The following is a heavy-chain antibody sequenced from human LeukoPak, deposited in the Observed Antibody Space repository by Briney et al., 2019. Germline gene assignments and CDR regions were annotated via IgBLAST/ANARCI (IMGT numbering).Heavy chain of an antibody. V-gene: IGHV3-21*01. CDR3: AREGPGGSDY. CDR1: GFTFGSYS. J-gene: IGHJ4*02. D-gene: IGHD3-10*01. CDR2: ISSSSSYI. Sequence: PGGSLRLSCAASGFTFGSYSMNWVRQAPGKGLEWVSSISSSSSYIYYADSVKGRFTISRDNAKNSLYLQMNSQRAEDTAVYYCAREGPGGSDYWGQGTLVTVSS.